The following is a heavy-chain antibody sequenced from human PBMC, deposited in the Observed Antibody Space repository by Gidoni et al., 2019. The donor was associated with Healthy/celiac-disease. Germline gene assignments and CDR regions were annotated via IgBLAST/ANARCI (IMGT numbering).Heavy chain of an antibody. CDR3: ARERVDILTGSGWYFDL. D-gene: IGHD3-9*01. CDR2: IYYSGST. V-gene: IGHV4-30-4*07. CDR1: GGSISSGGYS. J-gene: IGHJ2*01. Sequence: QVQLQESGPGLVKPSQTLSLTCAVSGGSISSGGYSWSWIRQPPGKGLEWIGYIYYSGSTYYNPSLKSRVTISVDTSKNQFSLKLSSVTAADTAVYYCARERVDILTGSGWYFDLWGRGTLVTVSS.